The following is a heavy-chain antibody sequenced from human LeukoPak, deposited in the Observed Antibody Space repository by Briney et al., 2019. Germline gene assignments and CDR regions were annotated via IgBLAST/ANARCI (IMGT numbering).Heavy chain of an antibody. D-gene: IGHD3-22*01. CDR2: VSDGGGNT. J-gene: IGHJ4*02. Sequence: PGGSLRLSCVASGFTFTTYAMIWVRQPPGKGLEWVSAVSDGGGNTYYADSVKGRFTISRDNSKNTVYLQMNSLRAEDTALYFCAKGGVNSGYPRGRLDYWGQGALVTVSS. V-gene: IGHV3-23*01. CDR3: AKGGVNSGYPRGRLDY. CDR1: GFTFTTYA.